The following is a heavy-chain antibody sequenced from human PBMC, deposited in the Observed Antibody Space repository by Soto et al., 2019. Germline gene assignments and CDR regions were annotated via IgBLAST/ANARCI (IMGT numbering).Heavy chain of an antibody. CDR3: ARNFMGYCSSTSCYGGDGDYYYYGMDV. D-gene: IGHD2-2*01. V-gene: IGHV1-2*02. J-gene: IGHJ6*02. CDR1: GYTFTGYY. Sequence: ASVKVSCKASGYTFTGYYMHWVRQAPGQGLEWMGWINPNSGGTNYAQKFQGRVTMTRDTSIGTAYMELSRLRSDDTAVYYCARNFMGYCSSTSCYGGDGDYYYYGMDVWGQGTTVTVSS. CDR2: INPNSGGT.